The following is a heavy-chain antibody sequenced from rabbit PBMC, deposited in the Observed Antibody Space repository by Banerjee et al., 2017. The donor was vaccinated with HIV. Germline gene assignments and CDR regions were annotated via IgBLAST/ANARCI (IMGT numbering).Heavy chain of an antibody. J-gene: IGHJ4*01. Sequence: QEQLEESGGDLVKPEGSLTLTCKASGFSFSSYYWICWVRQAPGKGLEWIGCINVGRGDTYYASWAKGRFTISKTSSTTVTLQMTSLTAAGTATYFCARGWPGYGDAFNLWGQGTLVTVS. V-gene: IGHV1S45*01. CDR3: ARGWPGYGDAFNL. CDR2: INVGRGDT. D-gene: IGHD6-1*01. CDR1: GFSFSSYYW.